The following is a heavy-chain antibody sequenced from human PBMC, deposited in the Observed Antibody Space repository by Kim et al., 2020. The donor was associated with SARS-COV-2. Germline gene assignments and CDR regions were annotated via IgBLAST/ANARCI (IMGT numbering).Heavy chain of an antibody. Sequence: GGSLRLSCAASGFTFSSYAMHWVRQAPGKGLGWVAVISYDGSNKYYTDSVKGRFTISRDNSKNKLYLQRNSLRAKDTAVYYCSGGSGSYYPHFDYWGQGTLVTVSS. CDR2: ISYDGSNK. D-gene: IGHD3-10*01. CDR3: SGGSGSYYPHFDY. CDR1: GFTFSSYA. J-gene: IGHJ4*02. V-gene: IGHV3-30*04.